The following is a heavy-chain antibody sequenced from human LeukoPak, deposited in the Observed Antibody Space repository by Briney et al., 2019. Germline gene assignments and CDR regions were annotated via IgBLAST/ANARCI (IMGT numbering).Heavy chain of an antibody. Sequence: GGSLRLSCASSGFSFSSYAMTWVRQAPGKGLEWVSAISGSGGSTYYADSVKGRFTISRDNSKNTLYLQMNSLRAEDTAVYYCAKDRAATYFTMVAFDIWGQGTMVTVSS. J-gene: IGHJ3*02. D-gene: IGHD3-10*01. V-gene: IGHV3-23*01. CDR2: ISGSGGST. CDR3: AKDRAATYFTMVAFDI. CDR1: GFSFSSYA.